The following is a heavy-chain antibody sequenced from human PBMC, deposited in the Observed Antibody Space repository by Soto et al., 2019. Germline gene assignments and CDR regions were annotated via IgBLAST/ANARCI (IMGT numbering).Heavy chain of an antibody. CDR2: ISSSGSTI. D-gene: IGHD1-26*01. CDR1: GLTFSDYY. CDR3: ARVAIVGATPFDY. Sequence: GGSLRLSCAASGLTFSDYYMSWIRQAPGKGLEWVSYISSSGSTIYYADSVKGRFTISRDNAKNSLYLQMNSLRAEDTAVYYCARVAIVGATPFDYWGQGTLVTVSS. J-gene: IGHJ4*02. V-gene: IGHV3-11*01.